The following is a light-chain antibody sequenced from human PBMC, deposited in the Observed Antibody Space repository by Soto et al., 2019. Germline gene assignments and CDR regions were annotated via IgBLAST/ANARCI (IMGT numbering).Light chain of an antibody. CDR2: EVS. V-gene: IGLV2-8*01. J-gene: IGLJ1*01. Sequence: QSVLTQPPSASGSFGQSVTISCTGTSSDVGGYNYVSWYQQHPGKAPKLMIYEVSERPSGVPDHLSGSKSGNTASLTVSGLQADDEADYYCSSYSGTNYHYVFGTG. CDR1: SSDVGGYNY. CDR3: SSYSGTNYHYV.